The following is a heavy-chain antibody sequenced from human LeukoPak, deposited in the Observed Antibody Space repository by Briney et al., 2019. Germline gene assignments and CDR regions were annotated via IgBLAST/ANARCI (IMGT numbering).Heavy chain of an antibody. Sequence: SETLSLTCTVSGGSISSYSWSWIRHPAGKGLEWIGRIYSSGSTSYNPSLKRRVTISVETSKNQFSLRLSSVTATDTAMYYCARSCSGDSCYYWFDPWGQGTLVTVSS. CDR1: GGSISSYS. CDR2: IYSSGST. D-gene: IGHD2-15*01. V-gene: IGHV4-4*07. CDR3: ARSCSGDSCYYWFDP. J-gene: IGHJ5*02.